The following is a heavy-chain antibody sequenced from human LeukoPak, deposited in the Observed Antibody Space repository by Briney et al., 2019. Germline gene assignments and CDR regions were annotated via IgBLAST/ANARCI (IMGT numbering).Heavy chain of an antibody. V-gene: IGHV1-3*01. J-gene: IGHJ3*02. CDR2: INAGNGNT. D-gene: IGHD1-1*01. CDR3: ARDQLESQLGDAFDI. Sequence: GASVKVSCKASGYTFTSYAMHWVRQAPGQRLEWMGWINAGNGNTKYSQKFQGRVTITRDTSASTAYMELSSLRSEDTAVYYCARDQLESQLGDAFDIWGQGTMVTVAS. CDR1: GYTFTSYA.